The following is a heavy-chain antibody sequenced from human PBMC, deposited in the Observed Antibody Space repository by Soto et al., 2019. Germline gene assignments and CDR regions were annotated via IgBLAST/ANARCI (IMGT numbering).Heavy chain of an antibody. J-gene: IGHJ3*02. Sequence: GASVKVSCKASGGTFSSYAISWVRQAPGQGLEWMGGIIPIFGTANYAQKFQGRVTITADESTSTAYMELSSLRSEDTATYYCAKDSRLPGFGLLIHAFDMWGHGTMVTVSS. CDR1: GGTFSSYA. CDR3: AKDSRLPGFGLLIHAFDM. D-gene: IGHD3-3*01. CDR2: IIPIFGTA. V-gene: IGHV1-69*13.